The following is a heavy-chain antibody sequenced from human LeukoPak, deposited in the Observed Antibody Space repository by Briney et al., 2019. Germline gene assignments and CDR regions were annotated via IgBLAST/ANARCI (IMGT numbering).Heavy chain of an antibody. CDR1: GGSFSGYY. D-gene: IGHD3-22*01. Sequence: SETLSLTCAVYGGSFSGYYWSWIRQPPGKGLEWIGEINHSGSTNYNPSLKSRVTISVATSTNQFSLKLSSVTAADTAVYYCARGFDSSGYYSDAFDIWGQGTMVTVSS. V-gene: IGHV4-34*01. CDR3: ARGFDSSGYYSDAFDI. J-gene: IGHJ3*02. CDR2: INHSGST.